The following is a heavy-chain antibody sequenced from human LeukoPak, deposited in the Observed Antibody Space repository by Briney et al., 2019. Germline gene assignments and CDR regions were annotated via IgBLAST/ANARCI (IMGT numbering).Heavy chain of an antibody. Sequence: GGSLRLSCAASGFTFSSYGMHWVRQAPGKGLEWVAFIRYDGSNKYYADSVKGRFTISRDNSKNTLYLQMNSLRAEDTAVYYCARTYSSGWYESYFDYWGQGTLVTVSS. J-gene: IGHJ4*02. CDR2: IRYDGSNK. V-gene: IGHV3-30*02. CDR1: GFTFSSYG. CDR3: ARTYSSGWYESYFDY. D-gene: IGHD6-19*01.